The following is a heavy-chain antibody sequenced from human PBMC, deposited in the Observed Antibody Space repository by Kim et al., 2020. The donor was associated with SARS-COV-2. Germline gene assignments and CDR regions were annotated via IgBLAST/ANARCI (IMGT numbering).Heavy chain of an antibody. V-gene: IGHV1-8*02. Sequence: ASVKVSCKASGYTFTSYDINWVRQATGQGLEWMGWMNPNSGNTGYAQKFQGRVTMTRNTSISTAYMELSSLRSEDTAVYYCARVTRGSSWYTGIFSQPSQTEYWGQGTLVTVSS. CDR3: ARVTRGSSWYTGIFSQPSQTEY. J-gene: IGHJ4*02. CDR1: GYTFTSYD. D-gene: IGHD6-13*01. CDR2: MNPNSGNT.